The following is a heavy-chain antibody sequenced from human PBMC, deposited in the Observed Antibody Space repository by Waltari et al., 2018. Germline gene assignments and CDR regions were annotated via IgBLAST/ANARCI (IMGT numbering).Heavy chain of an antibody. V-gene: IGHV3-74*01. Sequence: EVQLVESGGGLVQPGGSLRLSCAASGFTFSAYRMHWVRQAQGKGLVWVSLIKADGGATLYADAVKGRVTMSRDNAKDTLYLQMNSLRGEDTAVYYCAIQISGVVFWGQGTLVTVSS. D-gene: IGHD3-3*01. CDR2: IKADGGAT. J-gene: IGHJ4*02. CDR1: GFTFSAYR. CDR3: AIQISGVVF.